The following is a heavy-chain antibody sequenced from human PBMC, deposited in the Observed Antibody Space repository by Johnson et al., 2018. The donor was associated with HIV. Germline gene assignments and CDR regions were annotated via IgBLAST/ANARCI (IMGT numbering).Heavy chain of an antibody. V-gene: IGHV3-43*01. CDR3: VKDIQVGVSDAFDI. Sequence: QLVESGGVVVQPGGSLRLSCAASGFTFDDYTMHWVRQAPGKGLEWLSLISWDGGSTYYADSVKGRFTISRDNSKNSLYLQMSSLRTEDTALYYCVKDIQVGVSDAFDIWGQGTTVTVSS. CDR1: GFTFDDYT. CDR2: ISWDGGST. J-gene: IGHJ3*02. D-gene: IGHD3-3*01.